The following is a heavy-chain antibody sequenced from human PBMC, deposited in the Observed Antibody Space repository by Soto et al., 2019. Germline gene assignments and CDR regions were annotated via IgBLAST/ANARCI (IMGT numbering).Heavy chain of an antibody. D-gene: IGHD3-16*01. CDR3: ARDPFGYHELGDY. CDR1: GGSISSGGYY. J-gene: IGHJ4*02. CDR2: IYYSGST. V-gene: IGHV4-31*03. Sequence: QVQLQESGPGLVKPSQTLSLTCTVSGGSISSGGYYWSWIRQHPGKGLEWIGYIYYSGSTYYNPTLKGRVTRSVDTSKNQFTLKLSSVTAADTAVYYCARDPFGYHELGDYWGQGTLVTVSS.